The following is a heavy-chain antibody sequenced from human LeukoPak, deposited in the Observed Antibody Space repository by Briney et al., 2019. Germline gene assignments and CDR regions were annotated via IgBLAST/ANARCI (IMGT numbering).Heavy chain of an antibody. CDR2: MNPNSGNT. Sequence: ASVKVSCKASGYTFTSYDINWVRQATGQGLEWMGWMNPNSGNTGYAQKFQGRVTMTRNTSISTAYMELSSLRSEDTAVYYCARVGRRWSGYTRNYYYYYGMDVWGQGTTVTVSS. D-gene: IGHD3-3*01. CDR3: ARVGRRWSGYTRNYYYYYGMDV. CDR1: GYTFTSYD. V-gene: IGHV1-8*01. J-gene: IGHJ6*02.